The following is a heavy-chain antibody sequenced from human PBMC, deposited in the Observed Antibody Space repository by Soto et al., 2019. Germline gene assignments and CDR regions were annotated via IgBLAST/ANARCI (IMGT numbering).Heavy chain of an antibody. CDR2: IYHSGST. V-gene: IGHV4-30-2*01. Sequence: QLQLQESGSGLVKPSQTLSLTRAVSGGSISSGGYSWSWIRQPPGKGLEWIGYIYHSGSTYYNPSLKSRVTISVDRAKHPFSLKLSSVPAADTAVYCCAGSGYYHTTGMDVWGQGTTVTVS. CDR1: GGSISSGGYS. CDR3: AGSGYYHTTGMDV. J-gene: IGHJ6*02. D-gene: IGHD3-22*01.